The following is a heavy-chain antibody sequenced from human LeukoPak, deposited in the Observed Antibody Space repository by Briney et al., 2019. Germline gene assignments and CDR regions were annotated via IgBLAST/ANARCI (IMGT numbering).Heavy chain of an antibody. J-gene: IGHJ2*01. CDR1: GYTFTSYG. V-gene: IGHV1-18*01. Sequence: SVKVSCKASGYTFTSYGISWVRQAPGQGLEWMGWISGYNGNTNYAQKLQGRVTMTTDTSTSTAYMELRSLRSDDTAMYYCAREYDYGSGSSPHWYFDLWGRGTLVTVSS. CDR2: ISGYNGNT. D-gene: IGHD3-10*01. CDR3: AREYDYGSGSSPHWYFDL.